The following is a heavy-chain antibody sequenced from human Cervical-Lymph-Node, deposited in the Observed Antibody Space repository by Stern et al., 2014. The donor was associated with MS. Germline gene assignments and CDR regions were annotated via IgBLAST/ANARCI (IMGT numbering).Heavy chain of an antibody. V-gene: IGHV3-9*01. D-gene: IGHD4-17*01. CDR3: AKGGQTHFQYGDSATWFDF. Sequence: QLVESGGGLVQPGRSLRLSCAASGFKFDDYAMHWVRQVPGKGLEWVSGINWNSANIGYADSVKGRFTISRDNAKNSLYLQMNSLGAEDTALYYCAKGGQTHFQYGDSATWFDFWGQGILVTVSS. CDR2: INWNSANI. J-gene: IGHJ4*02. CDR1: GFKFDDYA.